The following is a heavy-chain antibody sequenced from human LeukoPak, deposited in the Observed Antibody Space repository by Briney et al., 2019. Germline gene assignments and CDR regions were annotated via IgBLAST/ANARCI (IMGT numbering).Heavy chain of an antibody. CDR2: INHSGST. D-gene: IGHD3-3*01. CDR3: ARHGVGQIGFY. J-gene: IGHJ4*02. Sequence: PSETLSLTCAVYGGSFSGYYWSWIRQPPGKGLEWIGEINHSGSTNYNPSLKSRVTISVDTSKNQFSLKLSSVTAADTAVYYCARHGVGQIGFYWGQGALVTVSS. CDR1: GGSFSGYY. V-gene: IGHV4-34*01.